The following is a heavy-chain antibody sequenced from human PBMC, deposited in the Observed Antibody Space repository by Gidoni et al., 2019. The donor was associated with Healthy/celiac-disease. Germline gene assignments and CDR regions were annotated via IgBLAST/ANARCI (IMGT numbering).Heavy chain of an antibody. CDR3: ARGLWRYDILTGYYPNWFDP. CDR2: IYYSGST. Sequence: QVQLQESGPGLVKPSETLSLTCTVSGGSISSYYWSWIRQPPGKGLEWIGYIYYSGSTNYNPSLKSRVTISVDTSKNQFSLKLSSVTAADTAVYYCARGLWRYDILTGYYPNWFDPWGQGTLVTVSS. V-gene: IGHV4-59*08. J-gene: IGHJ5*02. CDR1: GGSISSYY. D-gene: IGHD3-9*01.